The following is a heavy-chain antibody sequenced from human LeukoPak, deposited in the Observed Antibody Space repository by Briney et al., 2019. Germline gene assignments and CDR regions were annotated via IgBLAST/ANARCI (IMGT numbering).Heavy chain of an antibody. J-gene: IGHJ4*02. D-gene: IGHD4-17*01. CDR1: GFTFSSYA. CDR2: ISGSGGYT. Sequence: GGSLRLSCAAPGFTFSSYAMAWVRQAPGKGLEWVSAISGSGGYTYYADSVKGRFAISRDSSKNMLYLQMNSLRAEDTAIYYCAKDRGPDYGDYLDYWGQGTLVTVSS. CDR3: AKDRGPDYGDYLDY. V-gene: IGHV3-23*01.